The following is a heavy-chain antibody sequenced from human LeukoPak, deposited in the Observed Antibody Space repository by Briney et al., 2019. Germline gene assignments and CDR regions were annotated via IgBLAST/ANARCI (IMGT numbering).Heavy chain of an antibody. CDR3: ARPYYDILTGYSPGAFDI. J-gene: IGHJ3*02. V-gene: IGHV4-59*08. CDR1: GGSISSYY. Sequence: PETLSLTCTVSGGSISSYYWSWIRQPPGKGLEWIGYIYYSGSTNYNPSLKSRVTISVDTSKNQFSLKLSSVTAADTAVYYCARPYYDILTGYSPGAFDIWGQGTMVTVSS. CDR2: IYYSGST. D-gene: IGHD3-9*01.